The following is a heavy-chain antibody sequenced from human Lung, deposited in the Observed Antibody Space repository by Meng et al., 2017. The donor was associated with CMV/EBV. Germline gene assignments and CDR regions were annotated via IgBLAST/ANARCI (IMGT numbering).Heavy chain of an antibody. D-gene: IGHD7-27*01. Sequence: SVXVSCKASGYTFTAHYFHWVRQAPGQGLEWMGWIHPHRGDTNYAQQFQGRVTLTRDTSIKTGYMELTRLTSDDTAVYYCARDNNWGPYYWGQGTLVTVSS. CDR3: ARDNNWGPYY. V-gene: IGHV1-2*02. CDR2: IHPHRGDT. CDR1: GYTFTAHY. J-gene: IGHJ4*02.